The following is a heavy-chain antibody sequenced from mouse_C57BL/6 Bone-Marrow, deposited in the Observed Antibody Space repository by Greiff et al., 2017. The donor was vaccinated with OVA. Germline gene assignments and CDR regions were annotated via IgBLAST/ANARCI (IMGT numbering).Heavy chain of an antibody. Sequence: EVQGVESGPELVKPGASVKIPCKASGYTFTDYNMDWVKQSHGKSLEWIGDINPNNGGTIYNQKFKGKATLTVDKSSSTAYMELRSLTSEDTAVYYCARWTIYPLADWGQGTLVTVSA. J-gene: IGHJ3*01. CDR3: ARWTIYPLAD. D-gene: IGHD5-5*01. CDR1: GYTFTDYN. CDR2: INPNNGGT. V-gene: IGHV1-18*01.